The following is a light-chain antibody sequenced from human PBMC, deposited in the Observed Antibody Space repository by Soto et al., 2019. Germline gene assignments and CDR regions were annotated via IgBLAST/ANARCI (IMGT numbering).Light chain of an antibody. V-gene: IGKV1-39*01. CDR1: QSISSY. J-gene: IGKJ3*01. Sequence: DIQMTQSPSSLSASVGDRVTITCRASQSISSYLNWYQQKPGKAPKRLIHAASSLQSGVPSRFSGSGSGTDFTLTISSLQPEDFATYYCQQSYSTPPNFGPGTKVDIK. CDR2: AAS. CDR3: QQSYSTPPN.